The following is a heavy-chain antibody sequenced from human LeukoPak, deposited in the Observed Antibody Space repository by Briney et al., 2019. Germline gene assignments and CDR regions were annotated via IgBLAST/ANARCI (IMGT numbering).Heavy chain of an antibody. J-gene: IGHJ4*02. D-gene: IGHD6-19*01. CDR2: IRYDGSNK. CDR1: GFTFSSYG. V-gene: IGHV3-30*02. CDR3: ARDRGSSGWLRPYYFDY. Sequence: PGGSLRLSCAASGFTFSSYGMHWVRQAPGKGLEWVAFIRYDGSNKYYADSVKGRFTISRDNSKNTLYLQMNSLRAEDTAVYYCARDRGSSGWLRPYYFDYWGQGTLVTVSS.